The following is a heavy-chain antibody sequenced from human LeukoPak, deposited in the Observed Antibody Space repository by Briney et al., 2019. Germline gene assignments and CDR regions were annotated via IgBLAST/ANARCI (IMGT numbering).Heavy chain of an antibody. CDR2: ISSSSSTI. V-gene: IGHV3-48*01. CDR3: ARDRAGRLDY. CDR1: GFTFKNYS. Sequence: GGSLRLSCTASGFTFKNYSMNWVRQAPGKGLEWVSYISSSSSTIYYADSVKGRFTISRDNAKNSLYLQMNSLRAEDTAVYYCARDRAGRLDYWGQGTLVTVSS. D-gene: IGHD6-19*01. J-gene: IGHJ4*02.